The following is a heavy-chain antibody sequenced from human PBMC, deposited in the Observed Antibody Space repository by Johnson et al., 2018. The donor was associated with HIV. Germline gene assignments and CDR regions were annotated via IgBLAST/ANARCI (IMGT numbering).Heavy chain of an antibody. Sequence: VQLVESGGGLVQPGGSLRLSCAASGFTFSSYDMHWVRQATGTGLEWVSTIGTAGDTYYPGSAKGRFTVSRDNAGNTLHLQMNSLRSEDTAVYYCARLSLRGSYGYKFGVGHDAFDIWGQGTMVTVSS. CDR2: IGTAGDT. V-gene: IGHV3-13*01. CDR3: ARLSLRGSYGYKFGVGHDAFDI. J-gene: IGHJ3*02. D-gene: IGHD5-18*01. CDR1: GFTFSSYD.